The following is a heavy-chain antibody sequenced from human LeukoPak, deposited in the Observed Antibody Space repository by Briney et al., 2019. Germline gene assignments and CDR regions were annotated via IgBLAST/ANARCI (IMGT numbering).Heavy chain of an antibody. CDR1: GGSISSYY. Sequence: SETLSLTCTVSGGSISSYYWSWIRQPPGKGLEWIGYIYYSGSINYNPSLKSRVTISVDTSKNQFSLKLISVTAADTAVYYCARVSGSSWYPTPDAFDIWGQGAMVTVSS. J-gene: IGHJ3*02. D-gene: IGHD6-13*01. CDR3: ARVSGSSWYPTPDAFDI. CDR2: IYYSGSI. V-gene: IGHV4-59*01.